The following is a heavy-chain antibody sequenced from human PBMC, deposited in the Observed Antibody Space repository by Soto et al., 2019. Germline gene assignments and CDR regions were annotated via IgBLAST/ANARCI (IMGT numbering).Heavy chain of an antibody. V-gene: IGHV1-69*01. CDR1: GGDFSTYA. Sequence: QVQLVQSGAEVKKPGSSVKVSCKASGGDFSTYAFSWVRQAPGQGLEWMGGVIPIFGAPNYAQNFQGRVTITADASTSTAYMHFSSLRSEDTAVYYGESIVDSSDSSSAYWGQGTLVTVSS. D-gene: IGHD6-6*01. J-gene: IGHJ4*02. CDR3: ESIVDSSDSSSAY. CDR2: VIPIFGAP.